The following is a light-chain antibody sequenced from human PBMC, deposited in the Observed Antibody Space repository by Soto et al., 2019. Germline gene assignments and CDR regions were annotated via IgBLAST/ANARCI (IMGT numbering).Light chain of an antibody. CDR3: QQYGSSPLFT. V-gene: IGKV3-20*01. CDR1: QSVSSSY. Sequence: EIVLTQSPGTLSLSPGERATLSCRASQSVSSSYLAWYQQKPGQAPRLLIYGASSRAPGIPDRFRGSGSGTDFTLTISRLEPEDFAVYYCQQYGSSPLFTFGPGTKVDIK. J-gene: IGKJ3*01. CDR2: GAS.